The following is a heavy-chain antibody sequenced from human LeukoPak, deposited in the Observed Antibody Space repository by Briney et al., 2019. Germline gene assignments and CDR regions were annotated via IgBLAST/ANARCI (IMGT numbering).Heavy chain of an antibody. V-gene: IGHV3-48*04. CDR1: GFTFSNYN. Sequence: GGSLRLSCAASGFTFSNYNMNWVRQAPGKGLEWVSYISSSSMTIYYADSVKGRFAISRDNAKKSMYLQMNNLRADDTAVYYCARDLPWYSSGWTAEDYWGQGTLVTVST. D-gene: IGHD6-19*01. J-gene: IGHJ4*02. CDR3: ARDLPWYSSGWTAEDY. CDR2: ISSSSMTI.